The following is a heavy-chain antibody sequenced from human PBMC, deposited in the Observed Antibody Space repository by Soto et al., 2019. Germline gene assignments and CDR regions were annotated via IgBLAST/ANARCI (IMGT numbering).Heavy chain of an antibody. CDR3: ARVVYYDSSGYQEFDY. V-gene: IGHV4-31*03. D-gene: IGHD3-22*01. J-gene: IGHJ4*02. CDR2: IYYSGST. CDR1: GGSISSGGYY. Sequence: PSETLSLTCTVSGGSISSGGYYWSWIRQHPGKGLEWIGYIYYSGSTYYNPSLKSRVTISVDTSKNQFSLKLSSVTAADTAVYYCARVVYYDSSGYQEFDYWGQGTLVTVSS.